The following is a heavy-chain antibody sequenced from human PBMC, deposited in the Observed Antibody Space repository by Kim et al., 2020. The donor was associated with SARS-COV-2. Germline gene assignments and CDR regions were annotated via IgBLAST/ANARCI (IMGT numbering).Heavy chain of an antibody. J-gene: IGHJ6*02. Sequence: SVKVSCKASGGTFSSYAISWVRQAPGQGLEWMGGIIPIFGTANYAQKFQGRVTITADESTSTAYMELSSLRSEDTAVYYCASSFDYDILTVYGMDVWGQGTTVTVSS. CDR2: IIPIFGTA. CDR1: GGTFSSYA. CDR3: ASSFDYDILTVYGMDV. D-gene: IGHD3-9*01. V-gene: IGHV1-69*13.